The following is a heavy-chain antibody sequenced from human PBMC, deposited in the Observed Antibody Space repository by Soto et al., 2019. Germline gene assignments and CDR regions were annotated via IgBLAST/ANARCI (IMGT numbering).Heavy chain of an antibody. V-gene: IGHV3-74*01. CDR1: GFTFTKYW. D-gene: IGHD2-8*01. CDR2: ISSDGTTT. J-gene: IGHJ1*01. CDR3: AIHDCTNDVCLEAAVTVGGALED. Sequence: EVQLVESGGGLVQPGEALRLSCAASGFTFTKYWMHWVRLAPGKGPVWVSYISSDGTTTDYADSVKGQFTISRDNANDRLYMQMDRLRVEDTAVYYCAIHDCTNDVCLEAAVTVGGALEDWGQGAQVTVSS.